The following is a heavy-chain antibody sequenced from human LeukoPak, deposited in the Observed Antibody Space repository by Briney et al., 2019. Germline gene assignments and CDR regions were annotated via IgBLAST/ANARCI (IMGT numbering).Heavy chain of an antibody. J-gene: IGHJ5*02. V-gene: IGHV1-46*01. CDR1: GYTFTSYY. CDR2: INPSGGST. D-gene: IGHD3-22*01. CDR3: ARKVPNDSSGYYYRGQFDP. Sequence: ASVKVSCKASGYTFTSYYMHWVRQAPGQGLEWMGIINPSGGSTSYAQKFQGRVTMTRDMSTSTVYMELSSLRSEDTAVYYCARKVPNDSSGYYYRGQFDPWGQGTLVTVSS.